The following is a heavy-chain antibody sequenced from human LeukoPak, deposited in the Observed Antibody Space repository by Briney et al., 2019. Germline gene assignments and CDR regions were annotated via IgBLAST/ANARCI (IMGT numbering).Heavy chain of an antibody. CDR3: AKFGYSYGEINPEFDY. D-gene: IGHD5-18*01. J-gene: IGHJ4*02. Sequence: PGGSLRLSCAASGFTFTSYAMSWVHQAPGKGLEWVSAISGSGGTTYYAESVKGRFTISRDNSKNTLYLQMNSLRAEDTAVYYCAKFGYSYGEINPEFDYWGQGTLVTVSS. CDR2: ISGSGGTT. V-gene: IGHV3-23*01. CDR1: GFTFTSYA.